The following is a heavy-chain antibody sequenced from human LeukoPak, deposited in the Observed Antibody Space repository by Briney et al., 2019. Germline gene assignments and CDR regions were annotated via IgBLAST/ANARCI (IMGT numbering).Heavy chain of an antibody. CDR1: GFSFSSYA. V-gene: IGHV3-23*01. J-gene: IGHJ4*02. CDR3: AKDSGRLLGFDY. D-gene: IGHD3-10*01. Sequence: GGSLRLSCAASGFSFSSYAMTWARQAPVKGLEWVSAISGDGTRTYYADSVKGRFTISRDNSKNTLYLQMNSLRAEDTAVYYCAKDSGRLLGFDYWGQGTLVTVSS. CDR2: ISGDGTRT.